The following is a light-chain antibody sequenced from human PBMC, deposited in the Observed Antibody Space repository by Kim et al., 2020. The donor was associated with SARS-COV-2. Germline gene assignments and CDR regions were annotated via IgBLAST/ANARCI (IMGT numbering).Light chain of an antibody. CDR3: QQYYNWPPYT. CDR2: GAF. J-gene: IGKJ2*01. Sequence: ETVMTQSPATLSVSPGERVTLSCRASQSVVGNLAWYQQKPGQAPRLLIYGAFTRATGIPARFSGSGSGTEFTLTISSLQSEDSAVYYCQQYYNWPPYTFGQGTKLEI. CDR1: QSVVGN. V-gene: IGKV3-15*01.